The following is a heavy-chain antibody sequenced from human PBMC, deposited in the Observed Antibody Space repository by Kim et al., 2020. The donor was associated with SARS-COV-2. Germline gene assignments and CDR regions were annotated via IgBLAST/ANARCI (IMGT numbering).Heavy chain of an antibody. CDR3: ARLSMTRGPLWFDP. Sequence: SETLSLTCAVYGGSFSGYYWSWIRQPPGKGLEWIGEINHSGSTNYNPSLKSRVTISVDTSKNQFSLKLSSVTAADTAVYYCARLSMTRGPLWFDPWGQGTLVTVSS. CDR2: INHSGST. CDR1: GGSFSGYY. V-gene: IGHV4-34*01. D-gene: IGHD3-22*01. J-gene: IGHJ5*02.